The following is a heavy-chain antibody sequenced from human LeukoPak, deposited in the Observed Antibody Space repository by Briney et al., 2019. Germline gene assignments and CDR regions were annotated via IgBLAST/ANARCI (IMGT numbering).Heavy chain of an antibody. Sequence: PSQTLSLTCAVSGGSISSGGYSWSWIRQPPGKGLEWIGYIYHSGSTYYNPSLKSRVTISGDRSKNQFYLKLSSVTAADTAVYYCARGSLDSSGYYFDYWGQGTLVTVSS. J-gene: IGHJ4*02. CDR3: ARGSLDSSGYYFDY. V-gene: IGHV4-30-2*01. CDR2: IYHSGST. CDR1: GGSISSGGYS. D-gene: IGHD3-22*01.